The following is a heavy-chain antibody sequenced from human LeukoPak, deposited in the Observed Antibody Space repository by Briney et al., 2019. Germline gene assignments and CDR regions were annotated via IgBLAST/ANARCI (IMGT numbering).Heavy chain of an antibody. J-gene: IGHJ4*02. CDR2: IKEDGSEK. Sequence: PGGSLRLSCIGSGFTFSSYWMSWVRQAPGGGLEWVANIKEDGSEKYYVDSVKGRFTISRDNAKISLYLQMNSLRAEDTAVYFCASQFWWAAVAGTTLDYWGQGTLVTVSS. D-gene: IGHD6-19*01. V-gene: IGHV3-7*05. CDR1: GFTFSSYW. CDR3: ASQFWWAAVAGTTLDY.